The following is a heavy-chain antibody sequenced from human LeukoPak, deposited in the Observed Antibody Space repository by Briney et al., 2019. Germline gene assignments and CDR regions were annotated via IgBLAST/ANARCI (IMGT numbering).Heavy chain of an antibody. CDR1: GFTFSSYA. CDR2: ISYDGSNK. D-gene: IGHD2-15*01. J-gene: IGHJ4*02. CDR3: ARESPRYCSGGSCYFGDY. Sequence: GGSLRLSCAASGFTFSSYAMHWVRQAPGKGLEWVAVISYDGSNKYYADSVKGRFTISRDNSKNTLYLQMNSLRAEDTAVYYCARESPRYCSGGSCYFGDYWGQGTLVTVSS. V-gene: IGHV3-30-3*01.